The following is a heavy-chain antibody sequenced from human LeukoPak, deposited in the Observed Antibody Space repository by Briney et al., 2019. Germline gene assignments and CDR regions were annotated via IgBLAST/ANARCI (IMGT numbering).Heavy chain of an antibody. CDR3: ARHASSGWQNNWFDP. J-gene: IGHJ5*02. CDR1: GYSFTSYW. CDR2: IYPGDSDT. D-gene: IGHD6-19*01. Sequence: GESLKISCQGSGYSFTSYWIGWVRQLPGKGLEWMGIIYPGDSDTRYSPSFQGQVTISADKSISTAYLQWSSLKASDTAMYYCARHASSGWQNNWFDPWGQGTLVTVSS. V-gene: IGHV5-51*01.